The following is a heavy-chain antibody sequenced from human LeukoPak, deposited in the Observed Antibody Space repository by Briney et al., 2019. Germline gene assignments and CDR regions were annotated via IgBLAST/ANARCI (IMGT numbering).Heavy chain of an antibody. CDR2: IYSGGST. CDR3: ARDPGPDYYGSSNYFDY. J-gene: IGHJ4*02. Sequence: GGSLRLSCAASGFTVSNNYMSWVRQAPGKGLEWVSVIYSGGSTYYADSVKGRFTISRDNSKNTLYLQMNSLRAEDTAVYYCARDPGPDYYGSSNYFDYWGQGTLVTVSS. D-gene: IGHD3-10*01. V-gene: IGHV3-53*01. CDR1: GFTVSNNY.